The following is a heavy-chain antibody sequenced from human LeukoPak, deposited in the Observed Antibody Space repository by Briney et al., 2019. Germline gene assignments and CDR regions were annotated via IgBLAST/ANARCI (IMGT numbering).Heavy chain of an antibody. Sequence: GASVKVSCKASGYTFTNYYMHWVRQAPGQGLEWMGIISPSYGTTRFAQKFQGRVTMTRDTSTSTVYMELSSLRSEDTAVYYCARGDCSITSCYVGDPDLFDYWGQGTLVTVSS. CDR3: ARGDCSITSCYVGDPDLFDY. D-gene: IGHD2-2*01. CDR1: GYTFTNYY. V-gene: IGHV1-46*01. CDR2: ISPSYGTT. J-gene: IGHJ4*02.